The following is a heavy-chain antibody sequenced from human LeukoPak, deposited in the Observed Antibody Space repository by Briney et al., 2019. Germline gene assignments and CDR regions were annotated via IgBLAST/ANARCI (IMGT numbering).Heavy chain of an antibody. CDR2: ISYSGST. CDR3: ATDFSYYGVDV. J-gene: IGHJ6*02. Sequence: PSETLSLTSIVSGGSVSSGNYYWSWIRQPPGKGLEWIGYISYSGSTNYNPSLKSRVTISVDTSNNQFSLKLTSVTAADTAVYYCATDFSYYGVDVWGQGTTVTVSS. CDR1: GGSVSSGNYY. D-gene: IGHD2/OR15-2a*01. V-gene: IGHV4-61*01.